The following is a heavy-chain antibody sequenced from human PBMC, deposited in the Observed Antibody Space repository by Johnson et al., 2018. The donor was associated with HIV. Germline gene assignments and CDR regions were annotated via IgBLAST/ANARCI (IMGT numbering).Heavy chain of an antibody. CDR2: ISGSGGST. CDR1: GFSFSSYA. D-gene: IGHD1-26*01. Sequence: VQLVESGGGVVQPGRSLRLSCAASGFSFSSYAMSWVRQAPGKGLEWVSAISGSGGSTYYADSVKGRFTISRDNSKTTLYLKMNSLRAEDTAVYYCASGVAFDIWGQGTMVTVSS. CDR3: ASGVAFDI. V-gene: IGHV3-23*04. J-gene: IGHJ3*02.